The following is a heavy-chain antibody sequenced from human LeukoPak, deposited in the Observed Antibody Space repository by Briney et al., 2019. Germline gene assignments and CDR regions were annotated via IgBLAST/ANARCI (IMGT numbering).Heavy chain of an antibody. V-gene: IGHV4-59*01. D-gene: IGHD6-19*01. J-gene: IGHJ4*02. CDR3: AKGAGWYEY. CDR2: INNNGRT. Sequence: PSETLSLTCTVSGGSISSDYWSWLRQPPGKGLEWIAYINNNGRTNYNPSLKSRATISGDTSKNRFSLRPTSVTPADTAVYYCAKGAGWYEYWGQGTLVTVSS. CDR1: GGSISSDY.